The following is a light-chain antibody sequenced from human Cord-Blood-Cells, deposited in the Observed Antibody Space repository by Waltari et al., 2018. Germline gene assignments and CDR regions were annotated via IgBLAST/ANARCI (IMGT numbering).Light chain of an antibody. V-gene: IGLV2-23*01. CDR2: EGS. CDR1: SSDVGRYNL. Sequence: QSPLTQPASVSGSPGPSITISCTGTSSDVGRYNLFSWYQQHPGKAPKLMIYEGSKRPSGVSNRFSGSKSGNTASLTISGLQAEDEADYYCCSYAGSSTYVFGTGTKVTVL. J-gene: IGLJ1*01. CDR3: CSYAGSSTYV.